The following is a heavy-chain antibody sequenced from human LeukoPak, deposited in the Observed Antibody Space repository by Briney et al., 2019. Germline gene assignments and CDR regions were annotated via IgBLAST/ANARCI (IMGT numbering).Heavy chain of an antibody. J-gene: IGHJ4*02. V-gene: IGHV3-30*02. CDR3: AKNWATYYFDY. D-gene: IGHD3-16*01. CDR2: LQSDGNNR. CDR1: GFTLRRYA. Sequence: GGSLRLSCAASGFTLRRYAMHWVRQAPGKRLGWVAFLQSDGNNRYYADSVKGRFTISRDNSKNTLFLQMSSLRAEDTAVYYCAKNWATYYFDYWGQGTLVTVSS.